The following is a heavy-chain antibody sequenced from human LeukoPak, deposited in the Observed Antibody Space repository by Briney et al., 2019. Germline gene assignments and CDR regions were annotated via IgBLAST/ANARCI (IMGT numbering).Heavy chain of an antibody. CDR1: GFTFSAYW. CDR2: INSDGSSR. V-gene: IGHV3-74*01. Sequence: PGGSLRLSCAASGFTFSAYWMHWVRQAPGKGLVWVSRINSDGSSRTYADSVKGRFTITRDNAKNTLFLQMNSLRPEDTAVYHCVKNFVGADEFWGQGTLVTVSS. J-gene: IGHJ4*02. D-gene: IGHD1-26*01. CDR3: VKNFVGADEF.